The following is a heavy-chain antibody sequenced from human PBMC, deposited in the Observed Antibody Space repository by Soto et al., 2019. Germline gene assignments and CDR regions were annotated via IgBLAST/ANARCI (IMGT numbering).Heavy chain of an antibody. CDR3: ARDLASETGNTY. CDR1: GYTFSSYD. CDR2: INPNGGTT. Sequence: ASVKVSCKASGYTFSSYDIHWVLQAPGQGLEWMGVINPNGGTTGYAQKFQGRVTVTRDTSTTTVYMELSSLRSEDTAVYFCARDLASETGNTYWGQGTLVTVSS. V-gene: IGHV1-46*01. J-gene: IGHJ4*02. D-gene: IGHD1-7*01.